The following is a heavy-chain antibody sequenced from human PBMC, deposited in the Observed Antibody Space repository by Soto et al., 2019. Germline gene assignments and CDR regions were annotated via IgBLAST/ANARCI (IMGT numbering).Heavy chain of an antibody. CDR1: GYTFTSYG. J-gene: IGHJ4*02. CDR2: ISAYNGNT. CDR3: ARALPRGITMVRGVMDFDY. D-gene: IGHD3-10*01. V-gene: IGHV1-18*01. Sequence: QVQLVQSGAEVKKPGASVKVSCKASGYTFTSYGISWVRQAPGQGLEWMGWISAYNGNTNYAQKLQGRVTMTTDTSTSTAYMELRSLRSDDTAVYYCARALPRGITMVRGVMDFDYWGQGTLVTVSS.